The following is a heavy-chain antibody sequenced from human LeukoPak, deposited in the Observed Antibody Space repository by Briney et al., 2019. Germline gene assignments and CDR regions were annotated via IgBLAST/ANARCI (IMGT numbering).Heavy chain of an antibody. D-gene: IGHD2-2*01. CDR2: IYYSGST. CDR1: GGYISSSSYY. Sequence: PSETLSLTCTVSGGYISSSSYYWGWIRQPPGKGLEWIGSIYYSGSTYYNPSLKSRVTISVDTSKNQFSLKLSSVTAADTAVYYCASPRYCSSTSCYFGYDYWGQGTLVTVSS. CDR3: ASPRYCSSTSCYFGYDY. J-gene: IGHJ4*02. V-gene: IGHV4-39*01.